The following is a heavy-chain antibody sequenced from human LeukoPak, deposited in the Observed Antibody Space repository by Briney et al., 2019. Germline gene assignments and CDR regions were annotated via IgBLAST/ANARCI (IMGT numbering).Heavy chain of an antibody. CDR2: ISTGSTYI. J-gene: IGHJ4*02. CDR3: ARASGHRRYYFDY. D-gene: IGHD3-3*01. Sequence: GGSLRLSCAASGFTFNKYAMSWVRQSPGKGLEWVSSISTGSTYIYYADSVKGRFTISRDNAKNSLYLQMNSLRAEDTAVYYCARASGHRRYYFDYWGQGTLVTVSS. V-gene: IGHV3-21*01. CDR1: GFTFNKYA.